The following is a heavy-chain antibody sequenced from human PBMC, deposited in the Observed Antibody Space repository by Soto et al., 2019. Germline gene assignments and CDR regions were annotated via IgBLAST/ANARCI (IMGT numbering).Heavy chain of an antibody. CDR3: ARSAAENHHDH. Sequence: SETLSLPCTVSGASIISSFWTWIRQPPGKGLEWIGNTHYSGSTNYNPSLKSRVTMSVDASKNQLSLKLTSVTTADTAVYSCARSAAENHHDHWCQGTLVTVSS. V-gene: IGHV4-59*01. CDR1: GASIISSF. J-gene: IGHJ4*02. CDR2: THYSGST.